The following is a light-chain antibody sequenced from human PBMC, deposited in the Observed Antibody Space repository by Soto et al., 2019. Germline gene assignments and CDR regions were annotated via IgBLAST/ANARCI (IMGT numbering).Light chain of an antibody. V-gene: IGLV2-14*01. J-gene: IGLJ3*02. CDR2: DVS. Sequence: QSALTQPASVSGSPGQSITIYCTGTSSDVGGYNYVSWYQQHPGKAPKLMIYDVSNRPSGVSNRFSGSKSGNKASLTISGLQAEDEADYYCSSYTSSSTRVFGGGTKLTVL. CDR1: SSDVGGYNY. CDR3: SSYTSSSTRV.